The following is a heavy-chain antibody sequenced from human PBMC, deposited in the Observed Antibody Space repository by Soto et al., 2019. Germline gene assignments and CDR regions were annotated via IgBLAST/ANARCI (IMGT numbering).Heavy chain of an antibody. CDR3: ARGFSSYSDF. Sequence: QVQLVQSGAEVKQPGASVKVSCKASGYTFSDYDINWVRQVPGQGLEWMAWMNPSTGNTASAQKCQGRVTLTRDSSISTAYMEVRSLTSEDTAIYYCARGFSSYSDFWGPGTLVSVSS. CDR1: GYTFSDYD. CDR2: MNPSTGNT. D-gene: IGHD6-13*01. J-gene: IGHJ4*02. V-gene: IGHV1-8*01.